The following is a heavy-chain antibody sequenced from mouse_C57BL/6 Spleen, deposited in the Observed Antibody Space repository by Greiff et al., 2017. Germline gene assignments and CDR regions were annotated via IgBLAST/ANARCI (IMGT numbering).Heavy chain of an antibody. J-gene: IGHJ4*01. Sequence: VQLVESGPGLVAPSQSLSITCTVSGFSLTSYAISWVRQPPGKGLEWLGVIWTGGGTKYNSALKSRLSISKDNSKSQVFLKMNSLQTDDTARYYCAGYDYEGYAMDYWGQGTSVTVSS. CDR3: AGYDYEGYAMDY. V-gene: IGHV2-9-1*01. CDR2: IWTGGGT. D-gene: IGHD2-4*01. CDR1: GFSLTSYA.